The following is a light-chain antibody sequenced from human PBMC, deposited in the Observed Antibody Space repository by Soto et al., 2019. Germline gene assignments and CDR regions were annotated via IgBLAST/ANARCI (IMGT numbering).Light chain of an antibody. CDR2: DAS. CDR1: RSVRSY. Sequence: EIVLTQSPASLSLSPGERATLSCRASRSVRSYLAWYQQKPGQAPRLLIYDASNRAAGIPARFSGSRSETDFTLTISNLEPEDFAVYYCQQRYAWPPITFGQGTRLEMK. V-gene: IGKV3-11*01. J-gene: IGKJ5*01. CDR3: QQRYAWPPIT.